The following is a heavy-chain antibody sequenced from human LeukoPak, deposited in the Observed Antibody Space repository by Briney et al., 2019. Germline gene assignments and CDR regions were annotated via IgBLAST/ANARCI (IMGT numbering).Heavy chain of an antibody. D-gene: IGHD5-24*01. CDR3: ARARFGYNRGPFDY. J-gene: IGHJ4*02. Sequence: GGSLRLSCAASGFTFTTYVMHWVRQAPGKGLDWVALIWDDGNNKYYADSVKGRFTISRDNSKNTLYLQMNSLRPEDTAVYYCARARFGYNRGPFDYWGQGILVTVSS. CDR2: IWDDGNNK. CDR1: GFTFTTYV. V-gene: IGHV3-30*02.